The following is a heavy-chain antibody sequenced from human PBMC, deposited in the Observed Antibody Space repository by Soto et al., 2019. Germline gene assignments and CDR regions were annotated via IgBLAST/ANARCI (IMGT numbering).Heavy chain of an antibody. CDR3: ARAGSNYFASGIYLPYYMDV. CDR1: GFTFSSYW. D-gene: IGHD3-10*01. V-gene: IGHV3-7*01. J-gene: IGHJ6*03. Sequence: EVQVVESGGGLVQPGGSLRLSCEASGFTFSSYWMTWVRQAPGKGLEWVANIKQDGSAKYYVDSVKGRFTISRDNAKNSLYLHMNSLRAEDTAVYSCARAGSNYFASGIYLPYYMDVWGKGTTVTVSS. CDR2: IKQDGSAK.